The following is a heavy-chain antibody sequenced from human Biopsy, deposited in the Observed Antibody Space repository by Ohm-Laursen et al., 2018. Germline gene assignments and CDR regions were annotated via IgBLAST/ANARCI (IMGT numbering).Heavy chain of an antibody. CDR1: GFTVSTTY. CDR2: IYLDGNT. J-gene: IGHJ4*02. Sequence: SLRLSCAASGFTVSTTYMSWVRQAPGKGLEWVSIIYLDGNTYYTDSVKGRFTISRDNSKNALYLQMNSLRPADTAKYYCVRGRAYWGQGTLGTVSS. V-gene: IGHV3-53*01. CDR3: VRGRAY.